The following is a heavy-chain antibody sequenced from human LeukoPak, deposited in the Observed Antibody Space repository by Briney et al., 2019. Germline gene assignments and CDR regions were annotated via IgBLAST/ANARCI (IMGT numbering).Heavy chain of an antibody. D-gene: IGHD2-2*01. V-gene: IGHV3-21*01. CDR2: ISRSGGSI. CDR1: EFTFSSHS. Sequence: GGSLRLSCAASEFTFSSHSMNWVRQAPGPGLEWVSSISRSGGSIYYADSLKRRFTISRDNAKNSLYLQMNSLRAEDTAVYFCARSLKVSAALDVFDIWGQGTMVTVSS. CDR3: ARSLKVSAALDVFDI. J-gene: IGHJ3*02.